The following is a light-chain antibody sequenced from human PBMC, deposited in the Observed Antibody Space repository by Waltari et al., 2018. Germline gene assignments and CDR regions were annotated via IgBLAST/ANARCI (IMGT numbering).Light chain of an antibody. Sequence: VVLTQSPATLSLSPGERATLSCRASQSVSSISLAWLQQKPGQAPRLVIYGTSNRATGFPDRFSGSGSGTDFTLTISRLEPEDFAMYYCQQYDGSVLTFGGGTKVEL. J-gene: IGKJ4*01. CDR1: QSVSSIS. CDR3: QQYDGSVLT. CDR2: GTS. V-gene: IGKV3-20*01.